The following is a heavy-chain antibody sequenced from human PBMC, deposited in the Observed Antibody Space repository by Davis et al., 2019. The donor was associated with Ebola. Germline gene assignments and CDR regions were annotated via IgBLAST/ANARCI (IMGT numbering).Heavy chain of an antibody. CDR2: INWDSDVI. J-gene: IGHJ6*02. CDR3: AKDRRGGTTGYYGMDV. Sequence: SLKISCAASFFTFHDYAMHWVRQSPEKGLEWVSSINWDSDVIYSADSVKGRFTISRDNAKNSLYLQMNSLRPEDTALYYCAKDRRGGTTGYYGMDVWGQGTTVTVSS. CDR1: FFTFHDYA. D-gene: IGHD1-1*01. V-gene: IGHV3-9*01.